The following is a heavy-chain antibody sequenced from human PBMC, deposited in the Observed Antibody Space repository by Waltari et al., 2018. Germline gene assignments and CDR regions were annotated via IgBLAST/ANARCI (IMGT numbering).Heavy chain of an antibody. Sequence: QVQLVQSGAEVKKPGSSVKVSCKASGGTFSSYAISWVRQDPGQGLEWMGGIIPIFVTANDAQKFQGRVTITADESTSTAYMELSSLRSEDTAVYYCARDRGTTVTTNYYYGMDVWGQGTTVTVSS. J-gene: IGHJ6*02. CDR2: IIPIFVTA. CDR1: GGTFSSYA. V-gene: IGHV1-69*13. D-gene: IGHD4-17*01. CDR3: ARDRGTTVTTNYYYGMDV.